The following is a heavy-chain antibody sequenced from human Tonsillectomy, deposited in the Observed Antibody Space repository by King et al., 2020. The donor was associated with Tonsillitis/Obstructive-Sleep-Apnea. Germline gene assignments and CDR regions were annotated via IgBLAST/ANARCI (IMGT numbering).Heavy chain of an antibody. D-gene: IGHD3-16*01. Sequence: VQLVESGAEVKRPGASVKVSCKASGYTFTSYYFHWVRQAPGQGLEWMGIINPSGGRTSYAQKFQGRVTMTSDTSTSTVYMELSSLRSEDTAVYYCAREAGGLDYYYHMDVWGKGTTVTVSS. CDR3: AREAGGLDYYYHMDV. CDR1: GYTFTSYY. V-gene: IGHV1-46*01. CDR2: INPSGGRT. J-gene: IGHJ6*03.